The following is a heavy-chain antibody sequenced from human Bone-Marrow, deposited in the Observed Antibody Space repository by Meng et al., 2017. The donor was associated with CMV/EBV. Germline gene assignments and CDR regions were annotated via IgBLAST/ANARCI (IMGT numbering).Heavy chain of an antibody. J-gene: IGHJ3*02. Sequence: SVKVSCKASGGTFSSYAISWVRQAPGQGLEWMGGIIPIFGIANYAQKFQGRVTITADKSTSTAYMEPSSLRSEDTAVYYCARAFLANAFDIWGQGTMVTVSS. V-gene: IGHV1-69*10. CDR3: ARAFLANAFDI. CDR2: IIPIFGIA. CDR1: GGTFSSYA. D-gene: IGHD2/OR15-2a*01.